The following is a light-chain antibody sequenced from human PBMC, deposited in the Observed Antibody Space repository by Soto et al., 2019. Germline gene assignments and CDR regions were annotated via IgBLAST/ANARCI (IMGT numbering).Light chain of an antibody. Sequence: DIQMTQSPSTLPASVGDRVTITCRASQSISNWLAWYQQKPGKAPKLLIYDASSLEGGVPSRFSGSGSGTEFTLTISSLQPDDFATYYCQQYNSYPLTFGGGTKVDIK. CDR2: DAS. V-gene: IGKV1-5*01. CDR3: QQYNSYPLT. J-gene: IGKJ4*01. CDR1: QSISNW.